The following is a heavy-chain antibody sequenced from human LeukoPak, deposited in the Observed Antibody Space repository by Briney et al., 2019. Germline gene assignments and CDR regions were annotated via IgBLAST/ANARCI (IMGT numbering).Heavy chain of an antibody. D-gene: IGHD2-15*01. Sequence: GGPLRLSCSASGFPFSDYAMHWVRQAPGKGLEYVSTIFSNRGATYCADSVKGRFTISRDNSKSTVYLELSSLRPEDTAVYYCVKDGDGMDVWGQGTSVTVSS. V-gene: IGHV3-64D*09. CDR3: VKDGDGMDV. CDR1: GFPFSDYA. J-gene: IGHJ6*02. CDR2: IFSNRGAT.